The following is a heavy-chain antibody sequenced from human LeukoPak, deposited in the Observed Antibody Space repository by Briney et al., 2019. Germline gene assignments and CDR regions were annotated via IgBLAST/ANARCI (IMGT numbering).Heavy chain of an antibody. Sequence: SETLSLTCAVSGYSISSGYYWGWIRPPPGKGLEWIGSIYHSGSTYYNPSLKSRVTISVDTSKNQFSLKLSSVTAADTAVYYCARHSWGPYYDFWSGSEDPYDWFDPWGQGTLVTVSS. J-gene: IGHJ5*02. CDR1: GYSISSGYY. V-gene: IGHV4-38-2*01. D-gene: IGHD3-3*01. CDR2: IYHSGST. CDR3: ARHSWGPYYDFWSGSEDPYDWFDP.